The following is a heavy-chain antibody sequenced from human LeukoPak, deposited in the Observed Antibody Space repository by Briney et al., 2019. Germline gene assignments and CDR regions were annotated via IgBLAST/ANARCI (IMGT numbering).Heavy chain of an antibody. Sequence: ASVKVSCKASGYTFTKNDINWVRQATGQGPEWMGWMNPKSGNTGYAQKFQGRVTITRNTSISTAYMELSSLRSEDTAVYYCARGALISNWFDPWGQGTLVTVSS. CDR3: ARGALISNWFDP. J-gene: IGHJ5*02. V-gene: IGHV1-8*03. CDR1: GYTFTKND. D-gene: IGHD3/OR15-3a*01. CDR2: MNPKSGNT.